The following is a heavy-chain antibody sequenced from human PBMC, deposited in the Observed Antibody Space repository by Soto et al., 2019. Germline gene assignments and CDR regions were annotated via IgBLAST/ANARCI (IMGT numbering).Heavy chain of an antibody. J-gene: IGHJ4*02. CDR3: AKQRSITTIKPRIDY. CDR1: GFTFSSYG. V-gene: IGHV3-30*18. D-gene: IGHD3-22*01. Sequence: QVQLVESGGGVVQPGRSLRLSCAASGFTFSSYGMHWVRQAAGKGLEWVAVISYDGSNKYYADSVKGRFTISRDNSKNTLYLQMNSLRAEDTAVYYCAKQRSITTIKPRIDYWGQGTLFTVSS. CDR2: ISYDGSNK.